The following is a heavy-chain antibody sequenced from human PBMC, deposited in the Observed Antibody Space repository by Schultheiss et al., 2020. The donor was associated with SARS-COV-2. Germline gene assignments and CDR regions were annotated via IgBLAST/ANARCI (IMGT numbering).Heavy chain of an antibody. D-gene: IGHD5-12*01. CDR2: ISSSSSYT. J-gene: IGHJ5*02. CDR3: AGGPGWLPVS. CDR1: GFTFSDYY. V-gene: IGHV3-11*06. Sequence: GESLKISCAASGFTFSDYYMSWIRQAPGKGLEWVSYISSSSSYTNYADSVKGRFTISRDNAKNTLSLHMNSLRAEDTAVYYCAGGPGWLPVSWGQGTLVTVSS.